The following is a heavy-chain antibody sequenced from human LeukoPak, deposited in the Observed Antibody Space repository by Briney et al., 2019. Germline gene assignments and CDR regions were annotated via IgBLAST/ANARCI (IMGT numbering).Heavy chain of an antibody. V-gene: IGHV1-2*02. J-gene: IGHJ5*02. CDR2: INGNTGDT. D-gene: IGHD6-19*01. CDR1: EHTLTGYY. Sequence: ASVKVSCKASEHTLTGYYMQWGRQAPGQGLEWMGWINGNTGDTRYAEKFQGRVTMTRATSISTAYMELRSLTSDDSAVYYCARDEAVTGYNNWFDHWGQGTLVTVSS. CDR3: ARDEAVTGYNNWFDH.